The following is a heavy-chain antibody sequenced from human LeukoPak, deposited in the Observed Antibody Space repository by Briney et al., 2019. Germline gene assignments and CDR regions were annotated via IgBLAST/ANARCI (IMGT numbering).Heavy chain of an antibody. Sequence: GGSLRLSCAASGFTFSTYGMSWIRQAPGKGLEWVSYISSSGSTIYYADSVKGRFTISRDNSKNTLYLQMNSPRAEDTAVYYCAKDMADSSGYRYWGQGTLVTVSS. V-gene: IGHV3-48*01. CDR1: GFTFSTYG. D-gene: IGHD3-22*01. CDR2: ISSSGSTI. CDR3: AKDMADSSGYRY. J-gene: IGHJ4*02.